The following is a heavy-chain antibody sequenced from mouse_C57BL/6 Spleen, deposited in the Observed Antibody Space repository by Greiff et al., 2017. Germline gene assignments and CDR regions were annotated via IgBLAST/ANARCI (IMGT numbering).Heavy chain of an antibody. D-gene: IGHD3-1*01. CDR3: ARGSSSGYFDY. V-gene: IGHV1-50*01. J-gene: IGHJ2*01. CDR2: IDPSDSYT. CDR1: GYTFTSSW. Sequence: QVQLQQPGAELVKPGASVKLSCKASGYTFTSSWLQWVKQRPGQGLEWIGEIDPSDSYTNYNQKFKGKATLTVDTSSSTAYMQLSSLTSEDSAVYYCARGSSSGYFDYWGQGTTLTVSS.